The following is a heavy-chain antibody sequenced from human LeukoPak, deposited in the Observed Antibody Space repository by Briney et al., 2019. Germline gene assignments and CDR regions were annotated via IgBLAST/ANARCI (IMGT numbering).Heavy chain of an antibody. CDR3: ATSPGGRWLILPTDFDY. V-gene: IGHV1-69*13. J-gene: IGHJ4*02. Sequence: ASVKVSCKASGGTFSSYAISWVRQAPGQGLEWMGGIIPIFGTANYAQKFQGRVTITADVSTSTAYMELSSLRSEDTAVYYCATSPGGRWLILPTDFDYWGQGTLVTVSS. D-gene: IGHD3-16*01. CDR1: GGTFSSYA. CDR2: IIPIFGTA.